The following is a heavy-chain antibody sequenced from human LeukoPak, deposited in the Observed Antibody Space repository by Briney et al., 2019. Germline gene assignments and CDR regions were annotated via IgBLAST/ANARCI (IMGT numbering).Heavy chain of an antibody. D-gene: IGHD3-22*01. Sequence: ASVKVSCKASGYTFTSYYMYWVRQAPGQGREWMGIINPSGGSTSYAQKFQGRVTMTRDTSTSTVYMELSSLRSEDTAVYYCASPGDSIRRAAASNAFDIWGQGTMVTVSS. CDR1: GYTFTSYY. V-gene: IGHV1-46*01. CDR2: INPSGGST. J-gene: IGHJ3*02. CDR3: ASPGDSIRRAAASNAFDI.